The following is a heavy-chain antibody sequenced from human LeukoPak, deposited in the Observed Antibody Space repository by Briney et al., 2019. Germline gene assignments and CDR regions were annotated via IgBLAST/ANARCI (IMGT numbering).Heavy chain of an antibody. J-gene: IGHJ3*02. D-gene: IGHD4-17*01. CDR3: AREEGTVTVHDAFDI. V-gene: IGHV3-30-3*01. CDR1: GFTFSSYA. CDR2: ISYDGSNK. Sequence: GGSLRLSCAASGFTFSSYAMHWVRQAPGKGLERVAVISYDGSNKYYADSVKGRFTISRDNSKNTLYLQMNSLRAEDTAVCYCAREEGTVTVHDAFDIWGQGTMVTVSS.